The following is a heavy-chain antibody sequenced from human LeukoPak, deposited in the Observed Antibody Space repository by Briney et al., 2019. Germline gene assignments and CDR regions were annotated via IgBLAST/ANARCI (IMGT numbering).Heavy chain of an antibody. V-gene: IGHV4-59*12. D-gene: IGHD4-17*01. J-gene: IGHJ5*02. CDR2: ISDSGST. CDR1: GDSISSYY. CDR3: ARGFPFDYGSFWFDP. Sequence: SETLSLTCTVSGDSISSYYWSWIRQPLGKRLEWIGCISDSGSTNYDPSLKSRVTISVDTSKSQFSLKLSSVTAADTAVYYCARGFPFDYGSFWFDPWGQGTLVTVSS.